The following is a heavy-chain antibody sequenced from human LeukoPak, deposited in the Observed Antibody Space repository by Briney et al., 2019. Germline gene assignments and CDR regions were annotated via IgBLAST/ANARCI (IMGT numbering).Heavy chain of an antibody. J-gene: IGHJ4*02. Sequence: GGSLRLSCAASGFTFSDCYMSWIRQAPGKGLEWVSYISSVTTYIYYADSVKGRFTISRDNAKNSLYLQMNSLRAEDTAVYYCARAIAVAGPYYFDYWGQGTLVTVSS. CDR1: GFTFSDCY. CDR3: ARAIAVAGPYYFDY. D-gene: IGHD6-19*01. CDR2: ISSVTTYI. V-gene: IGHV3-11*06.